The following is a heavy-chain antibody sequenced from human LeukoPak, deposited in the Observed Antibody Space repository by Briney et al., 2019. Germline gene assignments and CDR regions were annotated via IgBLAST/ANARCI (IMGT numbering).Heavy chain of an antibody. CDR3: ARQKGPGIAASWYFDL. J-gene: IGHJ2*01. CDR2: IYYSGST. Sequence: PSETLSLTCTVSGGSISSSSYYWGWIRQPPGKGLEWIGSIYYSGSTYYNPSLKSRVTISVDTSKNQFSLKLSSVTAADTAVYYCARQKGPGIAASWYFDLWGRGTLVTVSS. CDR1: GGSISSSSYY. D-gene: IGHD6-13*01. V-gene: IGHV4-39*01.